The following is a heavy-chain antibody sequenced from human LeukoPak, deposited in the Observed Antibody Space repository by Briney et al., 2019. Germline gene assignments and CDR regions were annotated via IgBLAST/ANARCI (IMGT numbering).Heavy chain of an antibody. CDR2: ISAYNGNT. CDR3: ARSLKVLRYFDWLLGTFDY. Sequence: ASVKVSCKASGYTFTSYGISWVRQAPGQGLEWMGWISAYNGNTNYAQKLQGRVTMTTDTPTSTAYMELRSLRSDDTAVYYCARSLKVLRYFDWLLGTFDYWGQGTLVTVSS. D-gene: IGHD3-9*01. J-gene: IGHJ4*02. CDR1: GYTFTSYG. V-gene: IGHV1-18*01.